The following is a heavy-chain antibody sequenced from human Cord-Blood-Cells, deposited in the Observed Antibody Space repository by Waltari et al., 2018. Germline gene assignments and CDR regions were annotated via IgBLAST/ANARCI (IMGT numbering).Heavy chain of an antibody. CDR3: ARVRWFDP. J-gene: IGHJ5*02. Sequence: EVQLVESGGGLVQPGGSLRLSCAASGFTFSSHSMNWVRQAPGKGLGWVSYISSSSRTIFYADSVKGRFTISRDNAKNSLYLKMNSLRDEDTAVYYCARVRWFDPWGQGTLVTVSS. V-gene: IGHV3-48*02. CDR1: GFTFSSHS. CDR2: ISSSSRTI.